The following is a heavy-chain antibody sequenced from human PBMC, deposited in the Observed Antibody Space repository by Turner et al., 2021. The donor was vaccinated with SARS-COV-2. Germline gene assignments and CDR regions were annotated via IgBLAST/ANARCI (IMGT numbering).Heavy chain of an antibody. CDR3: ASQEALVPSYYYYYYGMDV. J-gene: IGHJ6*02. CDR2: INYSGST. V-gene: IGHV4-39*01. D-gene: IGHD3-10*01. Sequence: QLQLQESGPGRVKPSETLSLTCTVSGGSISSSSYYWGWIRQPPGKGLEWIGSINYSGSTYYNPSLKSRVTISVDTSKNQFSLKLSSVTAADTAVYYCASQEALVPSYYYYYYGMDVWGQGTTVTVSS. CDR1: GGSISSSSYY.